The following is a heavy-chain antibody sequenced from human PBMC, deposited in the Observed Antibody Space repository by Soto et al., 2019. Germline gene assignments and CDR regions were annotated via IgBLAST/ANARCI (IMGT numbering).Heavy chain of an antibody. J-gene: IGHJ5*02. Sequence: PSETLSLTCTVSGGSISSYYWSWIRQPPGKGLEWIGYIYYSGSTNYNPSLKSRVTISVDTSKNQFSLKLSSVTAADTAVYYCARFLYSSSKYNWFDPWGQGTLVTVSS. V-gene: IGHV4-59*01. D-gene: IGHD6-6*01. CDR3: ARFLYSSSKYNWFDP. CDR1: GGSISSYY. CDR2: IYYSGST.